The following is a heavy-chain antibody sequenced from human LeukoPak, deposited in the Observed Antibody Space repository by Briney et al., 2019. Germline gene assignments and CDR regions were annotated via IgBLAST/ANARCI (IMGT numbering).Heavy chain of an antibody. CDR3: ANLATVTTRGVFDI. J-gene: IGHJ3*02. CDR2: IPYDGSNK. V-gene: IGHV3-30*02. Sequence: GGSLRLSCAASGFTFSGYGMHWVRQAPGKGLEWVAVIPYDGSNKYYADSVKGRFTISRDNSKNTLYLQMNSLRAEDTAVYYCANLATVTTRGVFDIWGQGTMVTISS. CDR1: GFTFSGYG. D-gene: IGHD4-17*01.